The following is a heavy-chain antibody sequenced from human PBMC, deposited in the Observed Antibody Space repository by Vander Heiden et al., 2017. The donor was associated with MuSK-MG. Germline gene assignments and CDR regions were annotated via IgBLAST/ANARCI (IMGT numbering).Heavy chain of an antibody. CDR2: IYHSGST. J-gene: IGHJ3*02. V-gene: IGHV4-38-2*01. CDR3: ATTEHYGGNRGDAFDI. Sequence: QVQLQESGPGLVKPSETLSLTCAVSGYSISSGYYWGWIRQPPGKGLEWIGSIYHSGSTYYNPSLKSRVTISVDTSKNQFSLKLSSVTAADTAVYYCATTEHYGGNRGDAFDIWGQGTMVTVSS. CDR1: GYSISSGYY. D-gene: IGHD4-17*01.